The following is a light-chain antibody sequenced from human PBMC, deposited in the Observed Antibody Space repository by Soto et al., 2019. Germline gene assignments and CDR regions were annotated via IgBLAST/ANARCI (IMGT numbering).Light chain of an antibody. CDR3: QQYGSSPGT. CDR2: GAS. V-gene: IGKV3-20*01. CDR1: HSVSSSS. Sequence: EIVLTQSPGTLSFSPGERASLSCRASHSVSSSSLAWYQQKPGQAPRLLIYGASSRATGIPDRFSGSGSGTDFTLTISRLEPEDFAVYYCQQYGSSPGTFGQGTKVDIK. J-gene: IGKJ1*01.